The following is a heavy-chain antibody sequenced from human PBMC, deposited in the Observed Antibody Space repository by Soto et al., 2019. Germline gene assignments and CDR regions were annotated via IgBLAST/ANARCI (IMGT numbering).Heavy chain of an antibody. D-gene: IGHD3-16*01. J-gene: IGHJ2*01. V-gene: IGHV4-30-2*01. CDR3: VRRFGYFDR. CDR1: GGSISTGGYS. Sequence: QLQLQESGSGLVKPSQTLSLTCAVSGGSISTGGYSWSWIRQPPGKGLEWIGYIYHSGTTYYNPSVKSRDTLSVDRAKNQFSLNLSSVTAADAAVYYCVRRFGYFDRWGRGTLVTVS. CDR2: IYHSGTT.